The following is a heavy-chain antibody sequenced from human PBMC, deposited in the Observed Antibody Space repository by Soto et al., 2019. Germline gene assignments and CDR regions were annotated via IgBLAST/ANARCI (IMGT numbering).Heavy chain of an antibody. D-gene: IGHD2-15*01. J-gene: IGHJ4*02. CDR2: IYPSGNT. CDR3: ASVILGGVSGLFDS. CDR1: GGSITTNY. V-gene: IGHV4-4*07. Sequence: VQLRESGPGLVKPAETLSLSCTFSGGSITTNYCNWIRQPAGKGLEWIGRIYPSGNTNYNPSLRSRVAMSVDSSKTQFSLSLSSVTAADTAVYFCASVILGGVSGLFDSWGQGTLVTVSS.